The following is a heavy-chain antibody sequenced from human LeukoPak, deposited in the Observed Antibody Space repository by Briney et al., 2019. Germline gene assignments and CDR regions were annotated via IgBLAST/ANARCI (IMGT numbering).Heavy chain of an antibody. CDR1: GFTFSSYW. Sequence: GGSLRLSCAASGFTFSSYWMSWVRQAPGKGLEWVANIKQDGSEKYYLDCVKGRFTISRDNAKNSLYLQMNSLRAEDTAVYYCARHDGDYSDYFDYWGQGTLVTVSS. V-gene: IGHV3-7*01. CDR3: ARHDGDYSDYFDY. J-gene: IGHJ4*02. CDR2: IKQDGSEK. D-gene: IGHD4-17*01.